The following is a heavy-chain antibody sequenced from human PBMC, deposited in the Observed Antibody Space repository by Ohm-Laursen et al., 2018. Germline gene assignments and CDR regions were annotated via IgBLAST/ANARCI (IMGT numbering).Heavy chain of an antibody. D-gene: IGHD6-19*01. Sequence: SLRLSCTASGFTFAYAWMNWVRQAPGKGLEWVGRIKSKIDGATTQYAAPVKDRFTISRDDSKNIAYLQMNSLKTEDTAVYYCTADVPVAGKGEFDFWGQGTLVTVSS. J-gene: IGHJ5*01. V-gene: IGHV3-15*01. CDR3: TADVPVAGKGEFDF. CDR1: GFTFAYAW. CDR2: IKSKIDGATT.